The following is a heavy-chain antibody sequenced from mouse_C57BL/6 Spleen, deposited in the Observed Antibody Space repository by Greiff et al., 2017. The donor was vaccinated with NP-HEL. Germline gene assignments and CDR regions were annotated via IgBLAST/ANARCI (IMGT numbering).Heavy chain of an antibody. CDR3: ARIGYDDVDAMDY. J-gene: IGHJ4*01. D-gene: IGHD2-3*01. CDR2: INPSSGYT. CDR1: GYTFTSYS. V-gene: IGHV1-4*01. Sequence: VQLQQSGAELARPGASVKMSCKASGYTFTSYSMHWVKQRPGQGLEWIGYINPSSGYTKYNQKFKDKATLTADKSSSAAYMQLSSLTSEDSAVYYCARIGYDDVDAMDYWGQGTSVTVSS.